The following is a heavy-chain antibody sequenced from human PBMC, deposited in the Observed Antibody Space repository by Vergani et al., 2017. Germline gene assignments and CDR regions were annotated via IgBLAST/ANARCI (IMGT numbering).Heavy chain of an antibody. CDR3: ARHHQRWLPVDAFDI. CDR2: IYPGYSDT. CDR1: GYSFTSYW. V-gene: IGHV5-51*01. Sequence: EVQLVPSGAEVKKPGESLKISCKGSGYSFTSYWIGWVRQMPGKGLEWMGFIYPGYSDTRYSPSFQVQVPISADKSISTAYLQWSSLKASDTAMYYCARHHQRWLPVDAFDIWGQGTMVTVSS. J-gene: IGHJ3*02. D-gene: IGHD5-24*01.